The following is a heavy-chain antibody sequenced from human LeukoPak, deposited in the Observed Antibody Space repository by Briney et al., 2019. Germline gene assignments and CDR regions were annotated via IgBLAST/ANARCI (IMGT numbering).Heavy chain of an antibody. CDR3: ARDQGYCSGGSCRNWFDP. J-gene: IGHJ5*02. CDR1: GYTFINNY. V-gene: IGHV1-46*01. D-gene: IGHD2-15*01. Sequence: ASVKVSCKASGYTFINNYMHWVRQAPGQGLEWMGSINPRSGSTTYPQNFQGRVNMTRDMPTSTVFMELGSLRSEDTAVYYCARDQGYCSGGSCRNWFDPWGQGTLVIVSP. CDR2: INPRSGST.